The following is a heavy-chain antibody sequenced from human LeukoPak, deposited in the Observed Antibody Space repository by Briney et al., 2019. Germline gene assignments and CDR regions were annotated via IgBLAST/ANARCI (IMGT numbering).Heavy chain of an antibody. V-gene: IGHV4-38-2*01. J-gene: IGHJ4*02. D-gene: IGHD3-3*01. CDR1: GYSISSGYY. CDR2: IYHSGST. Sequence: SGTLSLTCAVSGYSISSGYYWGWIRQPPGKGLEWIGSIYHSGSTYYNPSLKSRVTISVDTSKNQFSLKLSSVTAADTAVYYCARLRYDFWSGYYTYYWGQGTLVTVSS. CDR3: ARLRYDFWSGYYTYY.